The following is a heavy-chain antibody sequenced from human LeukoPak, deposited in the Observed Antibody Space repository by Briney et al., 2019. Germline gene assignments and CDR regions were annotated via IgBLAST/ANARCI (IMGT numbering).Heavy chain of an antibody. J-gene: IGHJ4*02. V-gene: IGHV4-34*01. CDR1: GGSFSGYY. Sequence: SETLSLTCAVYGGSFSGYYWSWIRQPPGKGLEWIGEINHSGSTNYNPSLKSRVTISVDTSKNQFSLKLSSVTAADTAVYYCARGPIPDYWGQGTLVTVSS. CDR2: INHSGST. D-gene: IGHD2-2*02. CDR3: ARGPIPDY.